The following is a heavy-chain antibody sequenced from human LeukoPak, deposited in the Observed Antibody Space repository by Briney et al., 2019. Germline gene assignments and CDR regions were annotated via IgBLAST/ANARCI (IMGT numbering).Heavy chain of an antibody. CDR1: GGSISSSSYY. J-gene: IGHJ4*02. Sequence: PSETLSLTCTVSGGSISSSSYYWGWIRQPPGKGLEWIGSIYYSGSTYYNPSLKSRVTISVDTSKNQFSLKLSSVTAADTAVYYCATYGGNSGGVVDYWGQGTLVTVSS. V-gene: IGHV4-39*07. D-gene: IGHD4-23*01. CDR2: IYYSGST. CDR3: ATYGGNSGGVVDY.